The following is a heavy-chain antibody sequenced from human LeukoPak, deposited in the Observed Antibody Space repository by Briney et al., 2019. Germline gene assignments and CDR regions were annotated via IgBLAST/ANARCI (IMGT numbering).Heavy chain of an antibody. Sequence: GASVKVSCKASGYTFTAHYLHWVRQAPGQGREWMGRINPNSGDTVYAQKFQGRVTMTGDTSISTTYMELSRLRSDDTAVYYCAREEDYVADYWGQGTLVTVSS. D-gene: IGHD3-10*02. CDR3: AREEDYVADY. V-gene: IGHV1-2*06. CDR2: INPNSGDT. CDR1: GYTFTAHY. J-gene: IGHJ4*02.